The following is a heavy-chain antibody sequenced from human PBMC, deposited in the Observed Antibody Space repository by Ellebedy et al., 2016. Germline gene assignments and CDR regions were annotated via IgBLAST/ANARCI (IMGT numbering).Heavy chain of an antibody. CDR1: VFTFTIAG. V-gene: IGHV3-21*01. D-gene: IGHD3-3*01. J-gene: IGHJ4*02. CDR3: ARDGSEWSRDY. Sequence: GGSLRLSXAASVFTFTIAGMTWVRQAPGKGLEWVATIVFSGTATYYSDSVKGRFIISRDNAKNSLFLQMNSLRVEDTAVYYCARDGSEWSRDYWGQGTVVTVSS. CDR2: IVFSGTAT.